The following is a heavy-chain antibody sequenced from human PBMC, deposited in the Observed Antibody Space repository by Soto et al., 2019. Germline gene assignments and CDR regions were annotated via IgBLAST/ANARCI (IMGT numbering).Heavy chain of an antibody. V-gene: IGHV4-30-4*01. CDR3: QAEDGIRDL. D-gene: IGHD2-21*01. CDR2: IFDSGST. J-gene: IGHJ2*01. Sequence: GKGLAWIGHIFDSGSTYYNPSLKSRLTISVDTSKNQCSLRLSSVTAADTAVFFFQAEDGIRDL.